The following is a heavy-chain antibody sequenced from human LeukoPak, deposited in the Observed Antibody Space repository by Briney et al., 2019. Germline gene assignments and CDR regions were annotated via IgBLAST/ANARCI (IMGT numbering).Heavy chain of an antibody. V-gene: IGHV1-18*01. CDR2: ISAYNGNT. CDR3: ARADCSGGSCYRDY. CDR1: GYTFTSYG. D-gene: IGHD2-15*01. J-gene: IGHJ4*02. Sequence: GASVKVSCKASGYTFTSYGISWVRQAPGQGLEWMGWISAYNGNTNYAQKLQGRVTMTTDTSTSTAHMELRSLRSDDTAVYYCARADCSGGSCYRDYWGQGTLVTVSS.